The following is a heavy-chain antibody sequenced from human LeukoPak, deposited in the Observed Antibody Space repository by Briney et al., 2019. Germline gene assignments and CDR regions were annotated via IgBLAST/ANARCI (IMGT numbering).Heavy chain of an antibody. CDR1: GGSISSYY. J-gene: IGHJ3*02. CDR3: AREGFVYYDSSGYYRAFDI. CDR2: IYYSGST. D-gene: IGHD3-22*01. V-gene: IGHV4-59*12. Sequence: SETLSLTCTVSGGSISSYYWSWIRQPPGKGLEWIGYIYYSGSTYYNPSLKSRVTISVDTSKNQFSLKLSSVTAADTAVYYCAREGFVYYDSSGYYRAFDIWGQGTMVTVSS.